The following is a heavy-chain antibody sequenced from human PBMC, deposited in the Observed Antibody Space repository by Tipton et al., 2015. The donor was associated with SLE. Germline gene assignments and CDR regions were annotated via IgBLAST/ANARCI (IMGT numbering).Heavy chain of an antibody. CDR1: GGSITSSIW. D-gene: IGHD6-13*01. CDR2: IYYGST. V-gene: IGHV4-4*02. Sequence: SLRLSCVVSGGSITSSIWWTWVRQSPGKGLEWIGEIYYGSTNYNPSLKSRVTISMDKSKKQFSLNVTSVTAADTAVYYCATRGVRSRWFVYWGQGTLVTVSS. J-gene: IGHJ4*02. CDR3: ATRGVRSRWFVY.